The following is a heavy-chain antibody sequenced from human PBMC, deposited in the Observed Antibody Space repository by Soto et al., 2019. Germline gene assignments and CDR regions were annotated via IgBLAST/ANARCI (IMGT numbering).Heavy chain of an antibody. V-gene: IGHV4-59*01. Sequence: SETLSLTCTVSGGSISSYYWTWIRQLPGKGLEWIGYMYYSGSTNYNPSLKSRVTISVDTSKNQFSLKLSSVTAADTAVYYCARLGYCSGGSCYPEYNWFDPWGRETLVTVSS. D-gene: IGHD2-15*01. CDR2: MYYSGST. CDR3: ARLGYCSGGSCYPEYNWFDP. J-gene: IGHJ5*02. CDR1: GGSISSYY.